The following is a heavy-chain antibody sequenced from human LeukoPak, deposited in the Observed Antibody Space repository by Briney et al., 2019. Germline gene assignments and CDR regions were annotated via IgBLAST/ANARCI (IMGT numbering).Heavy chain of an antibody. CDR1: GDTFSSYA. D-gene: IGHD6-19*01. J-gene: IGHJ4*02. CDR3: ATSGYSSGWYGY. V-gene: IGHV1-69*06. Sequence: ASVKVSCKAPGDTFSSYAISWVRQAPGQGLECVGRIIPIFGTANYAQKFQGRVTITADKSTSTAYMELSSLRSEDTAVYYCATSGYSSGWYGYWGQGTLVTVSS. CDR2: IIPIFGTA.